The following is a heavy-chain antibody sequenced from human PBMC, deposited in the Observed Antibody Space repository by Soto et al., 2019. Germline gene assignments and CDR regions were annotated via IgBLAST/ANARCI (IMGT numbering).Heavy chain of an antibody. CDR3: ARKVDYGGNDPSYFDY. CDR2: IIPIFGTA. V-gene: IGHV1-69*01. CDR1: GGSFNRHT. D-gene: IGHD4-17*01. Sequence: QVQLVQSGAEVRKPGSSVRVSCKASGGSFNRHTISWVRQAPGQGLEWMGGIIPIFGTANHAQKFQGRVTIIADESTSTVYMELSSLRSEDTAVYYCARKVDYGGNDPSYFDYWGQGTLVTVSS. J-gene: IGHJ4*02.